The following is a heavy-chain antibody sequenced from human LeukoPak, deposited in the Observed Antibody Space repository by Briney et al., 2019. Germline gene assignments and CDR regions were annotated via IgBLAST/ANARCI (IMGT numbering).Heavy chain of an antibody. CDR1: GGSISSYY. CDR2: IYYSGSI. Sequence: KPSETLSLTCTVSGGSISSYYWSWIRQPPGKGLEWIGYIYYSGSINYNPSLKSRVTISVDTSKNQFSLKLSSVTAADTAVYYCARGKQNYDFWSGYYREDYWGQGTLVTVSS. D-gene: IGHD3-3*01. J-gene: IGHJ4*02. V-gene: IGHV4-59*01. CDR3: ARGKQNYDFWSGYYREDY.